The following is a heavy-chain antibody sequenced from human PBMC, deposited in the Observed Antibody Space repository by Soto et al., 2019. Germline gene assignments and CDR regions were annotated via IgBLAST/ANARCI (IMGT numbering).Heavy chain of an antibody. Sequence: SETLSLTCTVSNGSVSSDPFYLTFIRLNPAKGLECIGHLYYRCTTYYHQSLKSRVTLSIDTSKNQFSLKLNSVTTADTAVYYCARSGYSSSDLDHWGQGTMVTVSS. CDR3: ARSGYSSSDLDH. CDR1: NGSVSSDPFY. CDR2: LYYRCTT. J-gene: IGHJ4*03. D-gene: IGHD6-13*01. V-gene: IGHV4-31*03.